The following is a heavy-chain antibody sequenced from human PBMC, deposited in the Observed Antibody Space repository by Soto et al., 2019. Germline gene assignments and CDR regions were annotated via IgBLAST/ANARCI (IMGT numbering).Heavy chain of an antibody. Sequence: SSVKVSCKASGYTFTSYGISWVRQAPGQGLEWMGWISAYNGNTNYAQKLQGRVTMTTDTSTSTAYMELGSLRSDDTAVYYCARPNNGGSGGYSSSFDPWGQGTLGSVSS. D-gene: IGHD6-13*01. V-gene: IGHV1-18*01. CDR2: ISAYNGNT. CDR3: ARPNNGGSGGYSSSFDP. J-gene: IGHJ5*02. CDR1: GYTFTSYG.